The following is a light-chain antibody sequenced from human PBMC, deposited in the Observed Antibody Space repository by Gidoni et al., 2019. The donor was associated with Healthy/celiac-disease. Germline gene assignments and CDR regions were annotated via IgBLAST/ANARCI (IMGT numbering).Light chain of an antibody. CDR2: GAS. V-gene: IGKV3-20*01. CDR1: QSVSSSY. J-gene: IGKJ1*01. CDR3: QQYGSSPRT. Sequence: ELVLTQSPGTLSLSPGERATLSCRASQSVSSSYLAWYQQKPGQAPRLRIDGASSRATGIPDRVSGSGSGTDFTLTISRLEPEDFAVYYCQQYGSSPRTFEQGTKVEIK.